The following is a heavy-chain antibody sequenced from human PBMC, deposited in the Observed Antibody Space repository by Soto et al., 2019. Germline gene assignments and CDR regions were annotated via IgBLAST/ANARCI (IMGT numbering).Heavy chain of an antibody. CDR3: TRDFDR. CDR2: IKSDGSRT. V-gene: IGHV3-74*01. CDR1: GFTFSYHW. Sequence: PVGSLRLSCAASGFTFSYHWMHWVRQAPGKGLVWVSRIKSDGSRTYYADSVKGRFTISRDNAKNTLYLQMNSLRAEDTAVYYCTRDFDRWGQGTLVTVSS. D-gene: IGHD3-22*01. J-gene: IGHJ4*02.